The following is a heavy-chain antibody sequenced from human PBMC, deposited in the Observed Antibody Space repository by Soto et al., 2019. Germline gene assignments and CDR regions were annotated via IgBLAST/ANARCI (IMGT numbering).Heavy chain of an antibody. CDR3: ARVYYYASSGYSFFGY. CDR2: INAGNGNT. V-gene: IGHV1-3*01. D-gene: IGHD3-22*01. CDR1: GYTFTSYA. Sequence: ASVKVSCKASGYTFTSYAMHWVRQAPGQRLEWMGWINAGNGNTKYSQKFQGRVTITRDTSASTAYMELSSLRSEDTAVYYCARVYYYASSGYSFFGYWGQGTLVTVSS. J-gene: IGHJ4*02.